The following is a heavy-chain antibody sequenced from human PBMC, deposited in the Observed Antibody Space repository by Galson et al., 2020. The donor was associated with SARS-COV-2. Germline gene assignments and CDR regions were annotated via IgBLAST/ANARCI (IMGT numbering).Heavy chain of an antibody. J-gene: IGHJ3*02. D-gene: IGHD4-17*01. CDR3: ARLHYGEYAPEAFDI. Sequence: SETLSLTCAVSGGSMTSGDYSWSWTRQPPGKGPEWIAYIHHSGRTYYNPSLKSRATISVDTSRNQFSLKLSSVTAADTAVYYCARLHYGEYAPEAFDIWGPGTRVTVAS. V-gene: IGHV4-30-4*07. CDR2: IHHSGRT. CDR1: GGSMTSGDYS.